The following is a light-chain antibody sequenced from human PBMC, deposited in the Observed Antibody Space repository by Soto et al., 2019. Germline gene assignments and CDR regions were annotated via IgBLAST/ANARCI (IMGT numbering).Light chain of an antibody. CDR1: SSDVGGYNY. Sequence: QSALTQPPSASGSPGQSVTISCTGTSSDVGGYNYVSWYQQHPGKAPKLMIYEVSKRPSGVPGRFSGSKSGNTASLTVSGLQAEDEADYYCSSYAGSYTGVFGGGTQLTVL. CDR3: SSYAGSYTGV. V-gene: IGLV2-8*01. J-gene: IGLJ7*01. CDR2: EVS.